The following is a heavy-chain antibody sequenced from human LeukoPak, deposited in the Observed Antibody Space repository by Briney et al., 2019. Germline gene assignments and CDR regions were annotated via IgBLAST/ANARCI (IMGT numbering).Heavy chain of an antibody. CDR3: ARGAREYYYYYMDV. V-gene: IGHV4-34*01. CDR1: GGSFSGYY. J-gene: IGHJ6*03. CDR2: INHSGST. Sequence: SETLSLTCAVYGGSFSGYYWSWIRQPPGKGLEWIGKINHSGSTNYNPSLKSQVTISVDTSKNQFSLKLSSVTAADTAVYYCARGAREYYYYYMDVWGKGTTVTVSS.